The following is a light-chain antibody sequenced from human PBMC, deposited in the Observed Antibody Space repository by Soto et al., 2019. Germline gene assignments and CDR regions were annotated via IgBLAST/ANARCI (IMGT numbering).Light chain of an antibody. V-gene: IGKV3D-20*02. J-gene: IGKJ5*01. Sequence: EIVLTQSPGTLSLSPGERGTLSCRSSQSVSDNYLAWYQHKPGQAPRLLIYGVSSRATGIPDRFSGSGSGTDFTLTISRPEPEDFAVYYCQQRSNWPITFGQGTRLEIK. CDR3: QQRSNWPIT. CDR2: GVS. CDR1: QSVSDNY.